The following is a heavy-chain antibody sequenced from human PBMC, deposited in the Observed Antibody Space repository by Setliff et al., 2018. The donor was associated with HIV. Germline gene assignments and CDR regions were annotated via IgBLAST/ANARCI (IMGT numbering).Heavy chain of an antibody. V-gene: IGHV1-46*01. CDR2: INPTGGST. J-gene: IGHJ3*02. D-gene: IGHD5-12*01. CDR3: ASAGAWQRKALDI. Sequence: ASVKVSCKPSGYSFTNHYMHWVRQAPGQGLEWMGVINPTGGSTRNTQKFQGRVAMTRDTSMSTVYMELSSLRSEDTAAYYCASAGAWQRKALDIWGQGTMVTVSS. CDR1: GYSFTNHY.